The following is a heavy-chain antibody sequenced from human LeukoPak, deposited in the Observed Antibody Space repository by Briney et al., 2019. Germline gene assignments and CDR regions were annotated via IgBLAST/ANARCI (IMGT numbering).Heavy chain of an antibody. V-gene: IGHV1-69*05. CDR1: GGTFSSYA. Sequence: SVKVSCKASGGTFSSYAISWVRHAPGQGLELMGSIIPIFGTANYAQKFQGRVTITTDESTSTAYMELSSLRSVDTAVYYRARDLPPTLYDSSGYYLDYWGPGTLVTVSS. J-gene: IGHJ4*02. D-gene: IGHD3-22*01. CDR2: IIPIFGTA. CDR3: ARDLPPTLYDSSGYYLDY.